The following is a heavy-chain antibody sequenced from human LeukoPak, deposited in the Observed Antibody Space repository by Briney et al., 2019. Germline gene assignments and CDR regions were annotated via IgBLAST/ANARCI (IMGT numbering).Heavy chain of an antibody. Sequence: PGGSLRLSCAASGFTFSNAWMSWVRQAPGKGLEWVGRIKNKTDGGTTDYAAPVKGRFTISRDDSKNTLYLQMNSLKTEDTAVYYCSTRRWPSWGQGTLVTVSS. V-gene: IGHV3-15*01. CDR1: GFTFSNAW. J-gene: IGHJ5*02. D-gene: IGHD5-24*01. CDR3: STRRWPS. CDR2: IKNKTDGGTT.